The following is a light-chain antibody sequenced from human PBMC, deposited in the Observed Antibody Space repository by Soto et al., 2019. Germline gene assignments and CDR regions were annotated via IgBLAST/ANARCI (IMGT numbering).Light chain of an antibody. J-gene: IGLJ3*02. CDR1: TGAVTSGHS. V-gene: IGLV7-46*01. CDR3: LFSYSSGEWV. Sequence: QTVVTQEPSLTVSPGGTVTLTCGSGTGAVTSGHSPYWFQQRPGQAPRTLIYDTSNKQSWTPVRFSGSLLGGKAALTLSGAQPEDEAEYYCLFSYSSGEWVFGGGTKLTVL. CDR2: DTS.